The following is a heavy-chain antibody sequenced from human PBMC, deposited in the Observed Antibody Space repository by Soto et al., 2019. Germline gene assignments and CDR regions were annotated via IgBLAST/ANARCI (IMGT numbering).Heavy chain of an antibody. CDR1: GGSISSGYYY. CDR3: ARDARGWFGDLVWFDP. CDR2: IYYSGST. D-gene: IGHD3-10*01. V-gene: IGHV4-30-4*01. J-gene: IGHJ5*02. Sequence: SETLSLTCTVSGGSISSGYYYWSWIRQPPGKGLEWIGYIYYSGSTYYNPSLKSRVTISVDTSKNQFSLKLSSVTAADTAVYYCARDARGWFGDLVWFDPWGQGTLVTVSS.